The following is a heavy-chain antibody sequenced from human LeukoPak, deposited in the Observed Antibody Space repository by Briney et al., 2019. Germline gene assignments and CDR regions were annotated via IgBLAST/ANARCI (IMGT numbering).Heavy chain of an antibody. CDR3: AKPGYSGYYFDY. Sequence: AGSLRLSCAASGFTFSSYGMHWVRQTPGKGLEWVAVISYDGSDKYYADSVKGRFTISRDKSKNTLYLQMNSLRAEDTAVYYCAKPGYSGYYFDYWGQGTLVTVSS. CDR1: GFTFSSYG. J-gene: IGHJ4*02. V-gene: IGHV3-30*18. CDR2: ISYDGSDK. D-gene: IGHD5-12*01.